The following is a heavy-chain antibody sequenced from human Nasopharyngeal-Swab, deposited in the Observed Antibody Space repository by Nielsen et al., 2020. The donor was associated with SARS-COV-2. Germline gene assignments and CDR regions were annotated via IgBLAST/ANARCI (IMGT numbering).Heavy chain of an antibody. Sequence: GESLKISCAASGFTFSSYSMNWVRQAPGKGLEWVSSISSSSSYIYYADSVEGRFTISRDNAKNSLYLQMNSLRAEDTAVYYCAREAPPRKGGSHYYYYYYMDVWGKGTTVTVSS. CDR3: AREAPPRKGGSHYYYYYYMDV. J-gene: IGHJ6*03. D-gene: IGHD1-26*01. CDR2: ISSSSSYI. CDR1: GFTFSSYS. V-gene: IGHV3-21*01.